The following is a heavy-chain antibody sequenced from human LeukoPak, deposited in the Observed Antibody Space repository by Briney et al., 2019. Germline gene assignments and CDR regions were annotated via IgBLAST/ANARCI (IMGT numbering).Heavy chain of an antibody. V-gene: IGHV3-7*01. CDR2: IKQDGSEK. J-gene: IGHJ4*02. CDR3: ARAPRALPFDY. CDR1: GFTFSSYW. Sequence: GGSLRLSCAASGFTFSSYWMNWVRQAPGKGLEWVANIKQDGSEKYYVDSVKGRFTISRDNAKNSLYLQMNSLRAEDTAVYYCARAPRALPFDYWGQGTLVTVSS.